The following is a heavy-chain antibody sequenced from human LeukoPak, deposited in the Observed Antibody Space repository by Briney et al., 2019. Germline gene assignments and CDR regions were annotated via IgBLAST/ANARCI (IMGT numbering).Heavy chain of an antibody. CDR3: ARNAEEGYSYGFPPGDY. CDR1: GGSFSGYY. Sequence: SETLSLTCAVYGGSFSGYYWSWIRQPPGKGLEWVGEINHSGSTNYHPSLKSRVTISVDTSKIQFSLKLSSVTAADTAVYYCARNAEEGYSYGFPPGDYWGQGTLVTVSS. CDR2: INHSGST. J-gene: IGHJ4*02. D-gene: IGHD5-18*01. V-gene: IGHV4-34*01.